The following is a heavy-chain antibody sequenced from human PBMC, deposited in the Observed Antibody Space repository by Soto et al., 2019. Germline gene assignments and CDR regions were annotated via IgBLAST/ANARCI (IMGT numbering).Heavy chain of an antibody. J-gene: IGHJ6*02. D-gene: IGHD3-10*01. CDR3: AHIRGAGAYYYYPMDV. V-gene: IGHV2-70*12. CDR2: IDWDDDK. CDR1: GLPLTTTGMC. Sequence: FGLTLVRTSDALTMSGGFSGLPLTTTGMCVSWIRQPPGKALEWLAVIDWDDDKYYSTSLKTRLSISMDTSKNQVVLEMTNVAPVDTATYYCAHIRGAGAYYYYPMDVWGQGTTVTVSS.